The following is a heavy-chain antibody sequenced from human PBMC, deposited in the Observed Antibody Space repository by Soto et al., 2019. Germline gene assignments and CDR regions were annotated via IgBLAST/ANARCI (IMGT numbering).Heavy chain of an antibody. D-gene: IGHD2-21*01. J-gene: IGHJ4*02. CDR1: GLTFSNAW. CDR2: IKTKTEGGTT. Sequence: EVQLVESGGGLVKPGGSLRLSCAASGLTFSNAWMSWVRQAPGKGLEWVGSIKTKTEGGTTNYAAPVKGRFTISRDDSRNTLYLQMNSLKTEDTAVYHCTTYSPLASWGQGTLVTVSS. CDR3: TTYSPLAS. V-gene: IGHV3-15*01.